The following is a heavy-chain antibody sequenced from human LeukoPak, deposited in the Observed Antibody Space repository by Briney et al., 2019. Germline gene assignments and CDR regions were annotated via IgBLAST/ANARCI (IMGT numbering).Heavy chain of an antibody. CDR2: MNPNSGNT. CDR3: ARAYYYDSSGYGGAGY. J-gene: IGHJ4*02. V-gene: IGHV1-8*01. Sequence: ASVKVSCKASGYTFTSYDINWVRQATGQGLEWMGWMNPNSGNTGYAQKFQGRVTMTRNTSISTAYMELSSLRSEDTAVYYCARAYYYDSSGYGGAGYWGQGTLVTVSS. D-gene: IGHD3-22*01. CDR1: GYTFTSYD.